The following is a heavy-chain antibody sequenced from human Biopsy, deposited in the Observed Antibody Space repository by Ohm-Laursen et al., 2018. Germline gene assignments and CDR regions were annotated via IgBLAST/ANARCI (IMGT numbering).Heavy chain of an antibody. CDR2: ISSTINTV. V-gene: IGHV3-11*01. CDR1: GFTFSGHA. CDR3: ARTPPYSGFDFWSGYFPYYFDL. D-gene: IGHD3-3*01. Sequence: SLRLSCTASGFTFSGHAMSWIRQAPGKGLEWVSYISSTINTVYYADSVKGRFTISRDNAKNSLSLQMDSLRADDTGVYYCARTPPYSGFDFWSGYFPYYFDLWGQGTLVTVSS. J-gene: IGHJ4*02.